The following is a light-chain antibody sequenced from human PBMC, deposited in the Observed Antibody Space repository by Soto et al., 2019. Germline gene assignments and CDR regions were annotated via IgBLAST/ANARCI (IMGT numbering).Light chain of an antibody. Sequence: EIVLTQSPATLSLSPGERATLSCRASQTVSRHLAWYQQKPGQAPRLLIFGASTRATGIPDRFSGSGSGTDFTLTVSALQSEDFAVYYCQQYNTWPLITFGPGTRLDIK. J-gene: IGKJ5*01. CDR1: QTVSRH. V-gene: IGKV3-15*01. CDR3: QQYNTWPLIT. CDR2: GAS.